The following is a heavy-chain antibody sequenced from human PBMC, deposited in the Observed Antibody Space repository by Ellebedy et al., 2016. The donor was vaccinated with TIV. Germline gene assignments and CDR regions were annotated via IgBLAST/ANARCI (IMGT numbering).Heavy chain of an antibody. V-gene: IGHV4-34*01. CDR3: ARGSGRWLHRLRTYYFDY. CDR2: INHSGST. Sequence: SETLSLTXAVYGGSFSGYYWSWIRQPPGKGLEWIGEINHSGSTNYNPSLKSRVTISVDTSKNQFSLKLSSVTAADTAVYYCARGSGRWLHRLRTYYFDYWGQGTLVTVSS. D-gene: IGHD5-24*01. CDR1: GGSFSGYY. J-gene: IGHJ4*02.